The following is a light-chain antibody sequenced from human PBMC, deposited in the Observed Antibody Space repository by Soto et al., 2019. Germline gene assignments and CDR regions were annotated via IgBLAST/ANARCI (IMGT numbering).Light chain of an antibody. J-gene: IGKJ4*01. V-gene: IGKV3-20*01. CDR3: RQYGRSLGFA. CDR1: RTVGNF. Sequence: ESVLTQSPATLSLSPGERSTLSCMAIRTVGNFLAWYQQKPCQAPSLLVYDATHRATGIPDRFSGSGSGTDFTLTISRLEHEDFAVYYCRQYGRSLGFAFGGGTKVDIK. CDR2: DAT.